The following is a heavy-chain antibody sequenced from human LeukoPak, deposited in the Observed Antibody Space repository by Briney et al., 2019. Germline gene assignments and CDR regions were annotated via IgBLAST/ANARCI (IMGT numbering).Heavy chain of an antibody. D-gene: IGHD5/OR15-5a*01. V-gene: IGHV3-21*04. J-gene: IGHJ4*02. CDR3: AKGLFSVYDKYLDS. CDR1: GFAFETYT. Sequence: KTGGSLRLSCVASGFAFETYTMNWVRQAPGKGLEWVSFISSTSSDINYADSVRDRFTISRDNAKNSLFLQMDSLRVEDTAVYYCAKGLFSVYDKYLDSWGQGTLVTVSS. CDR2: ISSTSSDI.